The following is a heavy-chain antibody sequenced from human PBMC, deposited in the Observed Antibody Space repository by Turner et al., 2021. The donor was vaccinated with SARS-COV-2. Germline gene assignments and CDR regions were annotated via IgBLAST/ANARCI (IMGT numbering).Heavy chain of an antibody. V-gene: IGHV3-23*01. J-gene: IGHJ4*02. CDR3: AKGEGIVVVVAALY. CDR2: ISGSGGST. Sequence: EVQLLESGGGLVQPGGSLRLSCAASGFTFSSYAMSWLRQAPGKGLEWVSAISGSGGSTYYADSVKGRFTISRDNSKNTLYLQMNSLRAEDTAVYYCAKGEGIVVVVAALYWGQGTLVTVSS. D-gene: IGHD2-15*01. CDR1: GFTFSSYA.